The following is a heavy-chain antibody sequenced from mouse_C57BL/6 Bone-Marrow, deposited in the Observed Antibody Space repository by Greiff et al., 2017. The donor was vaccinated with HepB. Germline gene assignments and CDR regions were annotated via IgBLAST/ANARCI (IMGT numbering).Heavy chain of an antibody. Sequence: VQLQQSGAELVRPGASVTLSCKASGYTFTDYEMHWVKQTPVHGLEWIGAIDPETGGTAYNQKFKGKAILTADKSSSTAYMELRSLTSEDSAVYYCTRKGGYGNYVYFDVWGTGTTVTVSS. D-gene: IGHD2-1*01. CDR3: TRKGGYGNYVYFDV. V-gene: IGHV1-15*01. CDR1: GYTFTDYE. J-gene: IGHJ1*03. CDR2: IDPETGGT.